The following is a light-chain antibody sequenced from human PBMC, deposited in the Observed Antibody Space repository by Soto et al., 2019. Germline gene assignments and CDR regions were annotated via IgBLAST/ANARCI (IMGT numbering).Light chain of an antibody. V-gene: IGKV4-1*01. CDR1: QSLLYTSRNKNY. J-gene: IGKJ1*01. Sequence: DIMMTQSPESLAVSLGERATINCKSSQSLLYTSRNKNYLAWYQQRPGQPLKLLIYWASTRESGVPDRFSGSGSGTDFTLTINNVQAEDVAVYYCQQHESTLPTFGQGTKVEIK. CDR3: QQHESTLPT. CDR2: WAS.